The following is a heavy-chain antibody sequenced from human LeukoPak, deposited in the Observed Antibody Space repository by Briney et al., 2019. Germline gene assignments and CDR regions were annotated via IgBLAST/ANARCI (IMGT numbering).Heavy chain of an antibody. CDR3: VRLFLFDGQDYYPDY. D-gene: IGHD2-21*01. CDR1: GFTFSDHY. J-gene: IGHJ4*02. CDR2: TRNKVYSYTT. V-gene: IGHV3-72*01. Sequence: GGSLRLSCAASGFTFSDHYMDWVRQAPGKGLEWVGRTRNKVYSYTTEYAASVKGRFTISRDASKNSVYLQMSSLKTEDTAVYYCVRLFLFDGQDYYPDYWGQGTLVTVSS.